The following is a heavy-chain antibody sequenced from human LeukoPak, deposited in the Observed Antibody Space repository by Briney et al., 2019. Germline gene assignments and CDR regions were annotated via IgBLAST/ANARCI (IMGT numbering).Heavy chain of an antibody. V-gene: IGHV4-34*01. CDR3: ARERARITIFGVPIIPGAFDV. CDR1: GGSFSGYY. Sequence: PSETLSLTCAVYGGSFSGYYWSWIRQPPGKGLEWIGEINHSGSTNYNPSLKSRVTIPVDTSKNQFSLKLSSVTAADTAVYYCARERARITIFGVPIIPGAFDVWGQGTMVTVSS. D-gene: IGHD3-3*01. J-gene: IGHJ3*01. CDR2: INHSGST.